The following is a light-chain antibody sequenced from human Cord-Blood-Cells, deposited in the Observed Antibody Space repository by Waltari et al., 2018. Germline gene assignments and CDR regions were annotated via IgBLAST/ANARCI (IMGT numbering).Light chain of an antibody. V-gene: IGLV2-11*01. CDR2: DVS. CDR3: CSYAGSYTYV. Sequence: QSALTQPRSVSGSPGQSVTISCTGTSSDVGGYNYVSWYQQHPGKAPKLIIYDVSKRPSGVPDRFSGSKSGNTDSLTISGLQAEDEADYYCCSYAGSYTYVFGTGTKVTVL. J-gene: IGLJ1*01. CDR1: SSDVGGYNY.